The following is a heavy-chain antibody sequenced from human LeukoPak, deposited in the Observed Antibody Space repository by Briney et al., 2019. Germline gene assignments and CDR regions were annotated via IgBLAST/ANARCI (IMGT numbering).Heavy chain of an antibody. CDR2: IYSGGST. V-gene: IGHV3-53*01. CDR1: GFTVSSNY. CDR3: AREGSGFDY. J-gene: IGHJ4*02. D-gene: IGHD3-3*01. Sequence: GGSLILSCAASGFTVSSNYMSWVRQAPGKGLEWVSVIYSGGSTYYADSVKGRFTISRDNSKNTLYLQMNSLRAEDTAVYYCAREGSGFDYWGQGTLVTVSS.